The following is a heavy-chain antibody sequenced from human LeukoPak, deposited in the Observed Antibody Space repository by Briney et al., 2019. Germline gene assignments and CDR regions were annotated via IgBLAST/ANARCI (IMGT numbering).Heavy chain of an antibody. J-gene: IGHJ6*02. V-gene: IGHV1-2*04. CDR1: GYTFTGYY. D-gene: IGHD4-17*01. Sequence: ASVKVSCRASGYTFTGYYMHWVRQAPGQGLEWMGWINPNSGGTNYAQKFQGWVTMTRDTSISTAYMELSRLRSDDTAVYYCARDTSTVTTDYYYGMDVWGQGTTVTVSS. CDR3: ARDTSTVTTDYYYGMDV. CDR2: INPNSGGT.